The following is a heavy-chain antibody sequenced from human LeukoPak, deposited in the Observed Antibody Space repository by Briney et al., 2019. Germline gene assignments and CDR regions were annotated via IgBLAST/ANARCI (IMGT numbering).Heavy chain of an antibody. J-gene: IGHJ4*02. CDR1: GGSFSGYY. CDR2: INHSGST. D-gene: IGHD3-16*01. CDR3: ARARGRFPFDY. V-gene: IGHV4-34*01. Sequence: SETLSLTCAVYGGSFSGYYWSWIRQPPGKGLEWIGEINHSGSTNYNPSLTSRVTISVDTSKNQFSMKLSSVTAADTAVYYCARARGRFPFDYWGQGTLVTVSS.